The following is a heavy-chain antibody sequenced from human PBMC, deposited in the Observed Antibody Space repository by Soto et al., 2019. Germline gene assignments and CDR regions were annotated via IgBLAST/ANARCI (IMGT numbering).Heavy chain of an antibody. V-gene: IGHV1-69*01. J-gene: IGHJ6*02. D-gene: IGHD3-3*01. Sequence: QVQLVQSGAEVKKPGSSVKVSCKASGGTFSSYAISWVRQAPGQGLEWMGGIIPIFGTANYAQKFPGRVTITADESTSTAYMELSSLRSEDTAVYYCARVSPPDDFYGYYGMDVWGQGTTVTASS. CDR3: ARVSPPDDFYGYYGMDV. CDR1: GGTFSSYA. CDR2: IIPIFGTA.